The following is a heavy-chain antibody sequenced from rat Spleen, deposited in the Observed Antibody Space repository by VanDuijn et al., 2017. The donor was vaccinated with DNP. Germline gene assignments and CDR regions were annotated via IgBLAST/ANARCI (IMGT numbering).Heavy chain of an antibody. Sequence: QVQLKETGPGLVQPSQTLSLTCTVSGFSLTDYSVHWVRQSPGTGLEWMGRIRANEITDYNSALNSRLSISRDTSKSQVFLRMNSLQTEDTAIYFCAREGTMMVVGFLDYWGQGVMVTVSS. CDR1: GFSLTDYS. J-gene: IGHJ2*01. CDR3: AREGTMMVVGFLDY. CDR2: IRANEIT. D-gene: IGHD1-12*02. V-gene: IGHV2-19*01.